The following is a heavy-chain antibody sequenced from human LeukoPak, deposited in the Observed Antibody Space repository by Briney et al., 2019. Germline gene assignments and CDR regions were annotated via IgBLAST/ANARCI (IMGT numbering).Heavy chain of an antibody. J-gene: IGHJ4*02. D-gene: IGHD3-22*01. V-gene: IGHV4-39*07. CDR3: VRYYYDSSGYYDGLDY. CDR2: IYYGGST. Sequence: SETLSLTCTVSGGSISTSSYYWGWIRQPPGKRLEWIGTIYYGGSTYYSPSLKNRVTISVDTSKNQFSLKLSSVTAADTAVYYCVRYYYDSSGYYDGLDYWGQGTLVTVSS. CDR1: GGSISTSSYY.